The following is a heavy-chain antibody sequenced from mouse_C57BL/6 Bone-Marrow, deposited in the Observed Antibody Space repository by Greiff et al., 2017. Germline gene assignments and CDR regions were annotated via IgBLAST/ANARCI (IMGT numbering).Heavy chain of an antibody. V-gene: IGHV10-1*01. Sequence: EVQLVESGGGLVQPKGSLKLSCAASGFSFNTYAMNWVRQAPGKGLEWVARIRSKSNNYATYYADSVKDRFTISRDDSESMLYLQMNNLKTEDTAMYYCVRDSVFYAMDYWGQGTSGTVSS. J-gene: IGHJ4*01. D-gene: IGHD3-1*01. CDR1: GFSFNTYA. CDR2: IRSKSNNYAT. CDR3: VRDSVFYAMDY.